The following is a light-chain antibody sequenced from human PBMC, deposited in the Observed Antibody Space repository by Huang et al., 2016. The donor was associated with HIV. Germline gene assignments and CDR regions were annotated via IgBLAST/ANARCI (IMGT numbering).Light chain of an antibody. CDR1: QNINNY. CDR2: GAS. J-gene: IGKJ2*03. Sequence: DIQMTQSPSSLSVSVGDRVTITSRASQNINNYLNWYQQRPGKAPNLLIFGASSLQNGVPPTFSGSGSGTVFTLTISSLQPEDFATYYCQQTSTAPMYSFGQGTELEIK. CDR3: QQTSTAPMYS. V-gene: IGKV1-39*01.